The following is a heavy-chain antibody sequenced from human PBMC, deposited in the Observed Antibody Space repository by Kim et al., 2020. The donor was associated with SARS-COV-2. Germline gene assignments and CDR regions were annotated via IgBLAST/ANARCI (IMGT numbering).Heavy chain of an antibody. V-gene: IGHV3-48*04. CDR1: GFTLSLYS. D-gene: IGHD3-3*01. CDR3: GRENFWAFDV. Sequence: GWSLRLSCATSGFTLSLYSMNWVRQSPGKGLEWVSHISGSGTITNHADSVRGRFTISRDNAKNSLFLQVNDLRADDTAVYYCGRENFWAFDVWGQG. CDR2: ISGSGTIT. J-gene: IGHJ3*01.